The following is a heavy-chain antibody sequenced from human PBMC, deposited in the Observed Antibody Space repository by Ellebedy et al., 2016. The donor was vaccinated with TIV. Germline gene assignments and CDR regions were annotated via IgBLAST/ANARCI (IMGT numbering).Heavy chain of an antibody. J-gene: IGHJ4*02. CDR3: ARDAASGKTDY. CDR2: INQDGNEK. CDR1: GFPFSSSW. Sequence: GESLKISCGASGFPFSSSWMSWVRQAPGKGLEWLANINQDGNEKNHVDSVKGRFTISRDNAKNSLYLQMNSLRADDTALYYCARDAASGKTDYWGQGTLVTVSS. D-gene: IGHD6-13*01. V-gene: IGHV3-7*01.